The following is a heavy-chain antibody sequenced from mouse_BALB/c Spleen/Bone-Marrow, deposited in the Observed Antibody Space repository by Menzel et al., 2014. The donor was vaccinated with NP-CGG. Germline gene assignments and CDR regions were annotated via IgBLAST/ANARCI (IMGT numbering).Heavy chain of an antibody. J-gene: IGHJ4*01. CDR2: ISYSGST. D-gene: IGHD3-1*01. V-gene: IGHV3-2*02. Sequence: EVQLQQSGPGLVKPSQSLSLTCTVTGYSITSDYAWNWIRQFPGNKLEWMGYISYSGSTSYNPSLKSRISITRDTSKNQFFLQLNSVTTEDTATYYCARYSSGTYDAMDYWGQGTSVTVSS. CDR1: GYSITSDYA. CDR3: ARYSSGTYDAMDY.